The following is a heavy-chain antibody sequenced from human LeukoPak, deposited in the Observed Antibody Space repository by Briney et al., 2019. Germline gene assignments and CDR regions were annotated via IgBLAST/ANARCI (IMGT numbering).Heavy chain of an antibody. D-gene: IGHD6-13*01. Sequence: SETLSLTCAVYGGSFSGYYWSWIRQPPGKGLEWIGEINHSGGTNYNPSLKSRVTISVDTSKNQFSLKLSSVTAADTAVYYCARGGYPFLRFDPWGQGTLVTVSS. CDR1: GGSFSGYY. CDR2: INHSGGT. CDR3: ARGGYPFLRFDP. J-gene: IGHJ5*02. V-gene: IGHV4-34*01.